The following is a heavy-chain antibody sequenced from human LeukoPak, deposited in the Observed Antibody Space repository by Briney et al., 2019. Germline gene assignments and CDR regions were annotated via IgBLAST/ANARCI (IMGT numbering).Heavy chain of an antibody. V-gene: IGHV3-7*01. CDR1: GFTFSSYW. D-gene: IGHD3-9*01. CDR3: ARDRWYYDILTGYYYYYYMDV. CDR2: IKQDGSEK. Sequence: GGSLRLSCAASGFTFSSYWMSWVRQAPGKGLEWVANIKQDGSEKYYVDSVKGRFTISRDNAKNSLYLQMNSLRAEDTAVYYCARDRWYYDILTGYYYYYYMDVWGKGTTVTISS. J-gene: IGHJ6*03.